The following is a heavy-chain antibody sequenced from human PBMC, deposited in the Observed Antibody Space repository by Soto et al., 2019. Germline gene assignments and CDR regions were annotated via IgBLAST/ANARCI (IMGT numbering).Heavy chain of an antibody. D-gene: IGHD2-21*01. CDR2: IIPIFGTA. V-gene: IGHV1-69*12. J-gene: IGHJ6*02. Sequence: QVQLVQSGAEVKKPGSSVKVSCKASGGTFSSYAISWVRQAPGQGLEWMGGIIPIFGTADYAQKFQGRVTITADECTRTAYMEPSSLRSEDTAVYYCASIRANTYYYGMDVWGQGTTVTVSS. CDR1: GGTFSSYA. CDR3: ASIRANTYYYGMDV.